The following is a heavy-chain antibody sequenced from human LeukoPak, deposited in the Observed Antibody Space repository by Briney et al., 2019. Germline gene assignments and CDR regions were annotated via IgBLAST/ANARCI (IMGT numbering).Heavy chain of an antibody. V-gene: IGHV4-38-2*02. J-gene: IGHJ4*02. CDR3: AREGLIVGATIDY. Sequence: SETLSLTCTVSGYSISSGYYWGWIRQPPGMGLEWIGSIYHSGSTYYNPSLKSRVTISVDTSKNQFSLKLSSVTAADTAVYYCAREGLIVGATIDYWGQGTLVTVSS. D-gene: IGHD1-26*01. CDR1: GYSISSGYY. CDR2: IYHSGST.